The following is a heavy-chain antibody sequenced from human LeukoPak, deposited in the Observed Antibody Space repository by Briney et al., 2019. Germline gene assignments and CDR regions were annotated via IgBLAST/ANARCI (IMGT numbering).Heavy chain of an antibody. V-gene: IGHV4-38-2*02. Sequence: SEALSLTCKVSGYPIGLDYYWVWIRQAPGRGLQWIGGFHRGRIQYNSALKSRVTLPIDSSKNQFSLRMWPVTAADTAFYVCARAPSSYESGNGYPNLGWLDPWGQGALVTVSS. CDR1: GYPIGLDYY. J-gene: IGHJ5*02. D-gene: IGHD5-24*01. CDR2: FHRGRI. CDR3: ARAPSSYESGNGYPNLGWLDP.